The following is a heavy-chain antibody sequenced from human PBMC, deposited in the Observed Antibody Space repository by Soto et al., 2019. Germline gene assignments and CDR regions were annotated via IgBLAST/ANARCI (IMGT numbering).Heavy chain of an antibody. CDR1: GFPFTTYG. V-gene: IGHV3-30*03. CDR2: ISYDGSNK. J-gene: IGHJ4*02. CDR3: VGGQYYFDY. D-gene: IGHD3-10*01. Sequence: QVQLVESGGGVVQPGRSLRLSCAASGFPFTTYGMHWVRKGPGKGLEWVAVISYDGSNKFYADSVKGRFTISRDNSKNTLYLQMSSLRPDDTALYYCVGGQYYFDYRGQGTLVIVSS.